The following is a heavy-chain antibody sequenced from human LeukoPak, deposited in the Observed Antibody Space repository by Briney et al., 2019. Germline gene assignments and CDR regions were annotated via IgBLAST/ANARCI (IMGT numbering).Heavy chain of an antibody. V-gene: IGHV3-21*01. CDR3: ARFIAAPYYFDY. D-gene: IGHD6-13*01. CDR1: GFTFSNYG. Sequence: PGGSLRLSCAASGFTFSNYGMSWVRQAPGKGLEWVSFISSSRSYIYYADSVKGRFTISRDNAKNSLYLQMNSLRAEDTAVYYCARFIAAPYYFDYWGRGTLVTVSS. J-gene: IGHJ4*02. CDR2: ISSSRSYI.